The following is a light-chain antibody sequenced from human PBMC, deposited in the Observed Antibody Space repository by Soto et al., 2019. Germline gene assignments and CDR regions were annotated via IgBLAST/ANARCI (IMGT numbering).Light chain of an antibody. Sequence: EIVLTQSPGTLSLSPGERATLSCRASQSVSSSYLAWYQQKPGQAPRLRIYGASSRANGIPDRFSGSGSGTDFTLTISRLEPEDFAVYYCQQYGSSYTFGQGTKLEIK. CDR1: QSVSSSY. V-gene: IGKV3-20*01. CDR2: GAS. J-gene: IGKJ2*01. CDR3: QQYGSSYT.